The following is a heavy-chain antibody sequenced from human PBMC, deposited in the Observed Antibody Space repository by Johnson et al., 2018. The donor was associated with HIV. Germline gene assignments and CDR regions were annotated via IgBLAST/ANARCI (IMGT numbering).Heavy chain of an antibody. D-gene: IGHD3/OR15-3a*01. CDR3: VCLRAWTVDI. Sequence: VQLVESGGGLVKPGGSLRLSCAASGFTFSNAWMSWVRQAPGKGLEWVGRIKSKTDGGTTDHAAPVKGRFSISRDDSKNTLYLQMHSLRAEDTAVYYCVCLRAWTVDIWGQGTMVTVSS. CDR2: IKSKTDGGTT. J-gene: IGHJ3*02. CDR1: GFTFSNAW. V-gene: IGHV3-15*01.